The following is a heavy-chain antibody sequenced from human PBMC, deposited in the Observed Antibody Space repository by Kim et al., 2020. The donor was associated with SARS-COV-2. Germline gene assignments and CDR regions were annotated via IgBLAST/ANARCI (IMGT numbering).Heavy chain of an antibody. D-gene: IGHD4-4*01. J-gene: IGHJ6*02. CDR2: IKSEGTSI. V-gene: IGHV3-74*03. Sequence: GGSLRLSCADSGFTVTTYWMHWVRQAPGKGLEWVSRIKSEGTSITYADSVKGRFTISRDNANNTLYLQMDNLRDDDTAVYYCASDTVLYGLDVWGQGTMVTVSS. CDR1: GFTVTTYW. CDR3: ASDTVLYGLDV.